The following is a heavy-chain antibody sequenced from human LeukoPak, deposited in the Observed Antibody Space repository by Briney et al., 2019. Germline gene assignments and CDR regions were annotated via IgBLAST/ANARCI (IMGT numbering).Heavy chain of an antibody. Sequence: SETLSLTCTVSGGSISSAEYYWSWIRQPPGKGLEWIAYIYYSGSTYYNPSLKSRLTISVETSKNQFSLKVNSVTAADTAVYYCARDRGGYGEIDYWGQGTLVTVSS. CDR1: GGSISSAEYY. CDR2: IYYSGST. V-gene: IGHV4-30-4*01. D-gene: IGHD5-12*01. J-gene: IGHJ4*02. CDR3: ARDRGGYGEIDY.